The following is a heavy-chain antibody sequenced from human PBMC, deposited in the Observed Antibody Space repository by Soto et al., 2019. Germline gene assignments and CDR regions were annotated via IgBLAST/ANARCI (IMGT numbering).Heavy chain of an antibody. Sequence: GESLKISCKGSGYSFTSYWISWVRQMPGKGLEWMGRIDPSDSYTNYSPSFQGHVTISADKSISTAYLQWSSLKASDTAMYYCARSGYDFDYYYYGMDVWGQGTTVTVSS. CDR3: ARSGYDFDYYYYGMDV. CDR1: GYSFTSYW. D-gene: IGHD5-12*01. V-gene: IGHV5-10-1*01. J-gene: IGHJ6*02. CDR2: IDPSDSYT.